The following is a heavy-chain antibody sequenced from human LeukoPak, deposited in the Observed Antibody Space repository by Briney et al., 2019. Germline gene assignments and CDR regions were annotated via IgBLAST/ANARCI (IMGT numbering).Heavy chain of an antibody. CDR3: ASRDPTTVTTHYYYCYGMDV. CDR2: IITILGIA. Sequence: SVKVSCKASGATFSSYAISWVRQAPGQGQEWMGGIITILGIANYAQKFQGRVTITADKSTSTAYMELSSLRSEDTAVYYCASRDPTTVTTHYYYCYGMDVWGQGATVTVSS. J-gene: IGHJ6*02. CDR1: GATFSSYA. D-gene: IGHD4-17*01. V-gene: IGHV1-69*04.